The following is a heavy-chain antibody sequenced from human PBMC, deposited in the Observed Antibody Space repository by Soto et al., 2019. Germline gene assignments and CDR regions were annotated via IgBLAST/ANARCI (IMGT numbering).Heavy chain of an antibody. CDR3: ARAGFSYGHLLF. Sequence: SETLSLTCNVSGGPIKTGDYYWNWIRQPPGKGLEWIGHVFYSGATNYSPSLKSRAAISMDTSKNQFSLSLTSVTAADTAVYYCARAGFSYGHLLFWGQGIRVTVSS. V-gene: IGHV4-30-4*01. J-gene: IGHJ4*02. D-gene: IGHD3-10*01. CDR1: GGPIKTGDYY. CDR2: VFYSGAT.